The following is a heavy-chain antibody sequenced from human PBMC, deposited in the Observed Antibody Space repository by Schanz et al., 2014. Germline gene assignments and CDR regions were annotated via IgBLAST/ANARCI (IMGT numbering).Heavy chain of an antibody. D-gene: IGHD6-13*01. CDR2: IIPSLGLA. V-gene: IGHV1-69*02. J-gene: IGHJ4*02. CDR3: ASSGAGYSSSWDFDY. CDR1: GGTFSSFG. Sequence: VQLEQSGAEVKKPGSSVKVSCKASGGTFSSFGINWVRQAPGQGLEWMGRIIPSLGLAKYEQKFQDKVTITADTSTSTAYMELRSLRSEDTAVYYCASSGAGYSSSWDFDYWGQGTLVTVSS.